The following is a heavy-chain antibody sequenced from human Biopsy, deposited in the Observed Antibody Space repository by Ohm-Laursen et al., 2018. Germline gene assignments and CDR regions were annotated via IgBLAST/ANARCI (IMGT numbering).Heavy chain of an antibody. CDR2: ISPVFGAV. CDR1: GGTFNNYA. Sequence: GASVKVSCKASGGTFNNYAISWVRQAPGPGLEWMGGISPVFGAVKYAEKFRGRLTITACESTGTAYMELNSLTSDDTAVYYCATDAVGGLAVFGGQGTLVTVSS. J-gene: IGHJ4*02. V-gene: IGHV1-69*13. CDR3: ATDAVGGLAVF. D-gene: IGHD3-16*01.